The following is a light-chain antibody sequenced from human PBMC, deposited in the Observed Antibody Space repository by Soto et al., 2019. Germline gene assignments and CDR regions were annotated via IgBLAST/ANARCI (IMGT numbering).Light chain of an antibody. CDR2: EDT. V-gene: IGLV2-23*01. J-gene: IGLJ1*01. CDR3: CSYAGSGTFV. Sequence: QSALTQPASVSGSPGQSITISCTGTSSDVGSYDLVSWYQQPPGKAPKLMIYEDTKRPSGISTRFSGSKSGNAASLTISGLQAEGEADYYCCSYAGSGTFVFGTGTKLTVL. CDR1: SSDVGSYDL.